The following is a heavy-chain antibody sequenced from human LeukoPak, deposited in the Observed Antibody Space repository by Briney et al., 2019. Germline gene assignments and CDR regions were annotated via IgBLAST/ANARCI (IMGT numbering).Heavy chain of an antibody. Sequence: SETLSLTCTVSGGSVSNSNYCWGWIRQPPGKQLEWIGSIDYSGSPLYNPSLKSRVTISVDTSKNQFSLKLSSVTAADTAVYYCARPLDCNYGGTAFDIWGQGTMVTVS. CDR1: GGSVSNSNYC. J-gene: IGHJ3*02. CDR3: ARPLDCNYGGTAFDI. V-gene: IGHV4-39*01. CDR2: IDYSGSP. D-gene: IGHD4-23*01.